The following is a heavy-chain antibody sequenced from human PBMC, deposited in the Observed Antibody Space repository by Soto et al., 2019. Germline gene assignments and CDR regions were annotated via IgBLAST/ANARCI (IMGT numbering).Heavy chain of an antibody. Sequence: QVHLVESGGGIVQPGGSLTLSCSVSDFAFRLHGIPWVRQTPGKGLEWVAMVWHDGTRKYFRDSVRGRFTISRDSAKNKVYLQMNNLRGDDSALYFCARDRSSSYSYAMDLWGQGTTVTVSS. D-gene: IGHD3-10*01. CDR1: DFAFRLHG. CDR2: VWHDGTRK. J-gene: IGHJ6*02. CDR3: ARDRSSSYSYAMDL. V-gene: IGHV3-33*01.